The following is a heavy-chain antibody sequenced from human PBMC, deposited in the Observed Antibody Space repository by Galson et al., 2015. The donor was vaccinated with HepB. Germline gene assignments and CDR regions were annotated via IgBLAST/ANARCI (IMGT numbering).Heavy chain of an antibody. CDR3: ARGEYYFDY. Sequence: SLRLSCAASGFTVSSYGMHWVRQAPGKGLEWVAVIWYDGSNKYYADSVKGRFTISRDNSKNTLYLQMNSLRAEDTAVYYFARGEYYFDYWGQGTLVTVSS. V-gene: IGHV3-33*01. D-gene: IGHD3-10*01. CDR2: IWYDGSNK. J-gene: IGHJ4*02. CDR1: GFTVSSYG.